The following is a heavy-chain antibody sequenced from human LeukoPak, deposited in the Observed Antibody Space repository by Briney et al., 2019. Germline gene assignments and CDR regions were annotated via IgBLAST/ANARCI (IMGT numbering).Heavy chain of an antibody. D-gene: IGHD3-3*01. J-gene: IGHJ4*02. CDR3: ARDQYDTWSRRGNFDS. CDR1: GFTFGKYW. Sequence: GGSLRLSCVASGFTFGKYWMSWVRQAPGKGLEWVAIINLDGSEKNYVDSVKGRFTISRDNTKNSLYLQMNSLRVEDTAVFYCARDQYDTWSRRGNFDSWGQGTLVIVSS. CDR2: INLDGSEK. V-gene: IGHV3-7*03.